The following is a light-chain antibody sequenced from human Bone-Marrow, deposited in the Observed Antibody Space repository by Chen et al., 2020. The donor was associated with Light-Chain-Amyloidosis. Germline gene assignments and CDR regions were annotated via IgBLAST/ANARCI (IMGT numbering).Light chain of an antibody. CDR2: AAS. CDR1: QSISNY. J-gene: IGKJ3*01. Sequence: DIQMTQSPSSLSASFGDRVTIACRASQSISNYLKWYQQKPGKAPKLLIYAASSLQSGVPSRFSGSGSGTDFTLTINSLQPEDFATYYCQQSYTTPRVTFGPGTKVDIK. V-gene: IGKV1-39*01. CDR3: QQSYTTPRVT.